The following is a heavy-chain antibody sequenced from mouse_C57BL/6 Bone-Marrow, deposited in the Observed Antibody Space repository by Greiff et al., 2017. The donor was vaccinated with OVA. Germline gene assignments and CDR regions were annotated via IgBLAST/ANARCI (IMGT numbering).Heavy chain of an antibody. D-gene: IGHD1-1*01. V-gene: IGHV1-81*01. J-gene: IGHJ1*03. CDR2: IYPRSGNT. Sequence: VQLQQSGAELARPGASVKLSCKASGYTFTSYGISWVKQRTGQGLEWIGEIYPRSGNTYYNEKFKGKATLTADKSSSTAYMELRSLTSEDSAVYVCARVDTTVVATRHWYFDGWGTGTTVTVSS. CDR1: GYTFTSYG. CDR3: ARVDTTVVATRHWYFDG.